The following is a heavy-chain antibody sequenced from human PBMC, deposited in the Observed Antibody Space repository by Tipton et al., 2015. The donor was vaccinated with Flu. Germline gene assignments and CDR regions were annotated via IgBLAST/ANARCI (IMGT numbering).Heavy chain of an antibody. CDR2: ISVSGLST. CDR1: GFTFSGYV. V-gene: IGHV3-23*01. CDR3: ARQLGGGDCY. J-gene: IGHJ4*02. D-gene: IGHD2-21*01. Sequence: GSLRLSCAASGFTFSGYVMIWVRQAPGKGLEWVSAISVSGLSTYYADSVKGRFTISRDSSKNTLFLQMNSLRAEDTAVYYCARQLGGGDCYWGQGTLVTVSS.